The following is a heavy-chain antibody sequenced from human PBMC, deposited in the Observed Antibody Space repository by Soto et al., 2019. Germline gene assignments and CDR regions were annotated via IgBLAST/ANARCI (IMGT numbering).Heavy chain of an antibody. Sequence: QSGGSLRLSCAASGFTFSSYAMSWVRQAPGKGLEWVSAISGSGGSTYYADSVKGRFTISRDNSKNTLYLQMNSLRAEDTAVYYCAKGGSTIFGVVTFLTFDYWGQGTLVTVSS. CDR2: ISGSGGST. V-gene: IGHV3-23*01. J-gene: IGHJ4*02. CDR3: AKGGSTIFGVVTFLTFDY. CDR1: GFTFSSYA. D-gene: IGHD3-3*01.